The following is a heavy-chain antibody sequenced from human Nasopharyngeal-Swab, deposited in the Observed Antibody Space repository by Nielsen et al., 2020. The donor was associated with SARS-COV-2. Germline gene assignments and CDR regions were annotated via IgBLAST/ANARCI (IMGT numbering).Heavy chain of an antibody. D-gene: IGHD2-2*01. CDR1: GFTFSSYA. J-gene: IGHJ6*03. Sequence: GESLKISCAASGFTFSSYAMTWVRQAPGKGLEWVSSISVNGASTYYAGSVKGRFTISRENAKNSLYLQMNSLRAEDTAIYYCVKGMPQSGGMDVWGKGTTVSVSS. V-gene: IGHV3-23*01. CDR2: ISVNGAST. CDR3: VKGMPQSGGMDV.